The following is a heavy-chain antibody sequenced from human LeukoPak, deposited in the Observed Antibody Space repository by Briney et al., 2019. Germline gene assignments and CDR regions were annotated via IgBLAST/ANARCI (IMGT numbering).Heavy chain of an antibody. CDR2: ISGSGGST. J-gene: IGHJ4*02. CDR1: GFTFSSYG. Sequence: GGSLRLSCAASGFTFSSYGMSWVRQAPGKGLEWVSAISGSGGSTYYADSVKGRFTISRDNSKNTLYLQMNSLRAEDTAVYYCAREIVGATFAFDYWGQGTLVTVSS. D-gene: IGHD1-26*01. CDR3: AREIVGATFAFDY. V-gene: IGHV3-23*01.